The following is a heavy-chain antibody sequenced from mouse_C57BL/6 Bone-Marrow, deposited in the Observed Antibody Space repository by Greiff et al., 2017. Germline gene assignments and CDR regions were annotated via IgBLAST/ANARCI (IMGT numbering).Heavy chain of an antibody. CDR3: AREELRGYAMDY. V-gene: IGHV5-16*01. Sequence: EVKLVESEGGLVQPGSSMKLSCTASGFTFSDYYMAWVRQVPEKGLEWVANINYDGSSTYYLDSLKSRFIISRDNAKNILYLQMSSLKSEDTATYYCAREELRGYAMDYWGQGTSVTVSS. CDR2: INYDGSST. D-gene: IGHD1-1*01. CDR1: GFTFSDYY. J-gene: IGHJ4*01.